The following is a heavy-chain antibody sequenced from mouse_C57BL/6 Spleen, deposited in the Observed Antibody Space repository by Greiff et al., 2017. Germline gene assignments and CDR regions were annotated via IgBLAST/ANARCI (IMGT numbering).Heavy chain of an antibody. CDR2: IYPGNSDT. CDR1: GYTFTSYW. D-gene: IGHD2-5*01. V-gene: IGHV1-5*01. CDR3: QIYYSNYAWFAY. Sequence: VQLQQSGTVLARPGASVKMSCKTSGYTFTSYWMHWVKQRPGQGLEWIGAIYPGNSDTSYNQKFKGKAKLTAVTSASTAYMGLSSLTNEDSAVYYCQIYYSNYAWFAYWGQGTLVTVSA. J-gene: IGHJ3*01.